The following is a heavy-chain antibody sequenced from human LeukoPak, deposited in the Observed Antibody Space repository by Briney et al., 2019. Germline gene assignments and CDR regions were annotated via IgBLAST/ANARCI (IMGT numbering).Heavy chain of an antibody. CDR1: GGSISSINYY. Sequence: PSETLSLTCTVSGGSISSINYYWGWIRQAPGRGLECLGNIYYVGTTYYNPSLRSRVTISVDTSKGQFSLKLTSVTAADTAVYYCAAYYYGSGSSPGFFDPWGHGTLVTVSS. V-gene: IGHV4-39*01. D-gene: IGHD3-10*01. CDR3: AAYYYGSGSSPGFFDP. CDR2: IYYVGTT. J-gene: IGHJ5*02.